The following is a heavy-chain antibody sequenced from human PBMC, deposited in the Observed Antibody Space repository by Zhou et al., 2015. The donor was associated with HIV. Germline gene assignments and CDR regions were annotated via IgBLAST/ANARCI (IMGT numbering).Heavy chain of an antibody. D-gene: IGHD5-18*01. CDR1: GYTFTTYG. J-gene: IGHJ6*02. CDR3: ARLEGGYNYGTFGYDGMDV. CDR2: ISTYNANT. V-gene: IGHV1-18*01. Sequence: LMQSGTEVTKPGASVKVSCKASGYTFTTYGISWVRQAPGQGLQWMGWISTYNANTNYAENLQGRVTMTTDTSTSTAYMELGSLRSDDTAVYYCARLEGGYNYGTFGYDGMDVWGQGTTVTVSS.